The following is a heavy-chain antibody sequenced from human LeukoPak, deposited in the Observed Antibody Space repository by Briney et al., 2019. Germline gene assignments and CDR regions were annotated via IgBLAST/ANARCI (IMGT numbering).Heavy chain of an antibody. V-gene: IGHV4-59*02. CDR2: IYDGGVP. D-gene: IGHD6-13*01. CDR3: ARGYSPDYFDY. Sequence: SETLSLTCTVSGGSVSTSYWSWIRQSPGKGLEWIGNIYDGGVPTYKPSLKSRLTIEVDTSKNQFSLNLSSVTAADTAIYFCARGYSPDYFDYWGQGTLVTVSS. CDR1: GGSVSTSY. J-gene: IGHJ4*02.